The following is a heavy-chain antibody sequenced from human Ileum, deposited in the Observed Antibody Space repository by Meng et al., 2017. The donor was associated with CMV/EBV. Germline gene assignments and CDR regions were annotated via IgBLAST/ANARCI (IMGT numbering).Heavy chain of an antibody. CDR3: ARHDLYCSSTNCSGEDYYYYGMDV. J-gene: IGHJ6*02. D-gene: IGHD2-2*01. CDR2: IYPGASDT. Sequence: TVPCKGSGYSFTSYWIVWVRQMPGKGLEWMGIIYPGASDTRYSPSFQGQVTISADKSISTAYLQWTSLQASDTAMYYCARHDLYCSSTNCSGEDYYYYGMDVWGQGTTVTVSS. CDR1: GYSFTSYW. V-gene: IGHV5-51*01.